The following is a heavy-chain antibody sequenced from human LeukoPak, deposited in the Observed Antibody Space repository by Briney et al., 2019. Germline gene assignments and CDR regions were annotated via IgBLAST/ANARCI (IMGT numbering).Heavy chain of an antibody. V-gene: IGHV4-59*01. CDR2: IHYTGST. CDR3: AQSLLGMV. Sequence: PSETLSLTCTVSGGSISSYYWSWIRQPPGKGLEWIGYIHYTGSTNYNPSLKSRVTISVDTSKNQFSLKLSSVTAADTAVYYCAQSLLGMVWGQGTLVTVSS. J-gene: IGHJ4*02. CDR1: GGSISSYY. D-gene: IGHD7-27*01.